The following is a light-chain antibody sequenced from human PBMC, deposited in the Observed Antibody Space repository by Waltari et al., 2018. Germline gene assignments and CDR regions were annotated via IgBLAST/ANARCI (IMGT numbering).Light chain of an antibody. V-gene: IGLV2-14*01. CDR2: GVS. J-gene: IGLJ2*01. Sequence: QSAPTQPPSLSGSPGQSVTISCTGTSTDVGGYDYISWYQQHPGKAPKLMIYGVSNRPSGVSDRFSGSKSGNTASLTISGLQAEDEADYYCCSYTTSSTWVFGGGTRLTVL. CDR1: STDVGGYDY. CDR3: CSYTTSSTWV.